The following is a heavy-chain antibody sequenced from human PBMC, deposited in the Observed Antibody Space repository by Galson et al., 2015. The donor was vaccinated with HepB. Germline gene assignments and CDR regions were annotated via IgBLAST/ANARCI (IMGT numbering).Heavy chain of an antibody. J-gene: IGHJ4*02. D-gene: IGHD6-19*01. V-gene: IGHV3-30*18. Sequence: SLRLSCAASGFTFSSYGMHWVRQAPGKGLEWVAVISYDGSNKYYADSVKGRFTISRDNSKNTLYLQMNSLRAEDTAVYYCAKDRGQWLVRGVLDYWGQGTLVTVSS. CDR2: ISYDGSNK. CDR1: GFTFSSYG. CDR3: AKDRGQWLVRGVLDY.